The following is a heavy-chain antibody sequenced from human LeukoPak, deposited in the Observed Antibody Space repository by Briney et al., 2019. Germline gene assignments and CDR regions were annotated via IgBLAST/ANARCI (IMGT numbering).Heavy chain of an antibody. V-gene: IGHV4-39*07. CDR2: LSYSGKT. D-gene: IGHD3-22*01. CDR1: GGSISSSTYY. Sequence: SETLSLTCIISGGSISSSTYYWGWIRQPPGKGLEWIGTLSYSGKTYYNPSLKSRVTISIDTSKNQFSLKLTSATAADTAVYYCARDRYYYDSSGYSRFDYWGQGTLVTVSS. CDR3: ARDRYYYDSSGYSRFDY. J-gene: IGHJ4*02.